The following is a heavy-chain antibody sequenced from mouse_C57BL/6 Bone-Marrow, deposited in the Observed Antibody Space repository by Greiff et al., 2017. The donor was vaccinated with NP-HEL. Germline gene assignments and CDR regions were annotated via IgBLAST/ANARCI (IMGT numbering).Heavy chain of an antibody. Sequence: VQLQQPGAELVMPGASVKLSCKASGYTFTSYWMHWVKQRPGQGLEWIGEIDPSDSYTNYNQKFKGKATLTVDKSSSTAYMQLRSLTSEDSAVYYYARGYYAEDYWYRGTSVTVTS. CDR2: IDPSDSYT. J-gene: IGHJ4*01. V-gene: IGHV1-69*01. CDR3: ARGYYAEDY. CDR1: GYTFTSYW.